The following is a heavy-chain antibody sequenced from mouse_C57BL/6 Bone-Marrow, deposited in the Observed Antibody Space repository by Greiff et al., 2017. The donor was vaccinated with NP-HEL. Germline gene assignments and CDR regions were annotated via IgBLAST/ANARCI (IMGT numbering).Heavy chain of an antibody. CDR1: GYTFTGYW. D-gene: IGHD2-3*01. CDR2: ILPGSGST. Sequence: QVQLQQSGAELMKPGASVKLSCKATGYTFTGYWIEWVKQRPGHGLEWIGEILPGSGSTNYNEKFKGKATFTADTSSNTAYMQLSSLTTEDSAIYYCARLGLYDGYYHWYFDVWGTGTTVTVSS. J-gene: IGHJ1*03. V-gene: IGHV1-9*01. CDR3: ARLGLYDGYYHWYFDV.